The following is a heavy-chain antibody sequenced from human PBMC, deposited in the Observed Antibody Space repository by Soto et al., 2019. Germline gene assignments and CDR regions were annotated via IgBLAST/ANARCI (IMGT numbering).Heavy chain of an antibody. CDR3: ARDHTYYYGSGDRGAIDI. V-gene: IGHV1-69*13. CDR1: GGTFSSYA. CDR2: IIPIFGTA. D-gene: IGHD3-10*01. Sequence: GASVKVSCKASGGTFSSYAISWVRQAPGQGLEWMGGIIPIFGTANYAQKFQGRVTITADESTSTAYMELSSLRSEDTAVYYCARDHTYYYGSGDRGAIDIRGQGTMVTVSS. J-gene: IGHJ3*02.